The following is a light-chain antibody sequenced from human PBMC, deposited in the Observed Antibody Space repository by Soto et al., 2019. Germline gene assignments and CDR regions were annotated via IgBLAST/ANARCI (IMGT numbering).Light chain of an antibody. J-gene: IGLJ2*01. CDR1: SSNIGGNT. CDR2: NNN. CDR3: AAWDDSLNGVV. Sequence: QSVLTQPPSASGTPGQRVTISCSGSSSNIGGNTVNWYQQLPGTAPKLLIYNNNQRPSGVPARFSGSKSGTSASLAISGRQSEDEADYYCAAWDDSLNGVVFGGGTKVTVL. V-gene: IGLV1-44*01.